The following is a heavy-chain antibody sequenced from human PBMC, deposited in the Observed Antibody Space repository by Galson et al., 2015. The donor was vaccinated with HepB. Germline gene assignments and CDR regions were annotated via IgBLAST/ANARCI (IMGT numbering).Heavy chain of an antibody. D-gene: IGHD6-13*01. CDR2: ISYDGSNK. V-gene: IGHV3-30-3*01. Sequence: SLRLSCAASGFTFSSYAMHWVRQAPGKGLEWVAVISYDGSNKYYADSVKGRFTISRDNSKNTLYLQMNSLRAEDTAVYYCARGGNDGQLVPDYFDYWGQGTTVTVSS. CDR1: GFTFSSYA. J-gene: IGHJ4*02. CDR3: ARGGNDGQLVPDYFDY.